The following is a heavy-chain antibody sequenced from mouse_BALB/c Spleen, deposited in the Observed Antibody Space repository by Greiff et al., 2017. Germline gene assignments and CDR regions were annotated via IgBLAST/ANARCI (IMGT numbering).Heavy chain of an antibody. D-gene: IGHD1-1*01. CDR1: GYAFTNYL. Sequence: VQRVESGAELVRPGTSVKVSCKASGYAFTNYLIEWVKQRPGQGLEWIGVINPGSGGTNYNEKFKGKATLTADKSSSTAYMQLSSLTSDDSAVYFCARRGTVVFDYWGQGTTLTVSS. J-gene: IGHJ2*01. CDR2: INPGSGGT. CDR3: ARRGTVVFDY. V-gene: IGHV1-54*01.